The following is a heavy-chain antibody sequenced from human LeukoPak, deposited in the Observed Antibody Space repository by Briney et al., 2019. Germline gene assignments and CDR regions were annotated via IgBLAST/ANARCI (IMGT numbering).Heavy chain of an antibody. V-gene: IGHV3-21*01. CDR3: ARGMDSSGVIGRRTYYYYYMDV. CDR1: GFTFSTYT. D-gene: IGHD3-22*01. J-gene: IGHJ6*03. CDR2: ISSSSSYI. Sequence: PGGSLRLSCAASGFTFSTYTMNWVRQAPGKGLEWVSSISSSSSYIYYADSVKGRFTISRDNAKNSLYLQMNSLRAEDTAVYYCARGMDSSGVIGRRTYYYYYMDVWGKGTTVTVSS.